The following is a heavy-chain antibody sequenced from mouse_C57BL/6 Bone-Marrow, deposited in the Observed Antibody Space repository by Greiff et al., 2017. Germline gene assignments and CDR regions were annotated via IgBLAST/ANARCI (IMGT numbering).Heavy chain of an antibody. Sequence: QVQLQQPGAELVMPGASVKLSCKASGYTFTSYWMHWVKQRPGQGLEWIGEIDPSDSYTNYNQKFKGKSTLTVDKSSSTAYMQLSSLTSEDSAVYYCARFGDCDYDVCFDYWGQGTTLTVSS. V-gene: IGHV1-69*01. CDR3: ARFGDCDYDVCFDY. CDR2: IDPSDSYT. D-gene: IGHD2-4*01. J-gene: IGHJ2*01. CDR1: GYTFTSYW.